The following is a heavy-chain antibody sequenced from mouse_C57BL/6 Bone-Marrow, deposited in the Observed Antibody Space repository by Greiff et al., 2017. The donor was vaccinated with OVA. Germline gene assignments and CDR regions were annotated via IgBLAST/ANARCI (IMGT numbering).Heavy chain of an antibody. CDR1: GFSLSTSGMG. V-gene: IGHV8-12*01. CDR2: IYWGDAT. Sequence: QVTLKESGPGILQSSQTLSLTCSFSGFSLSTSGMGVSWLRPPSGKGLEWLAHIYWGDATRYNPSLKSRLTISKDTSRNQVFLQITSVDTADTATYYCARREDSSGHGCAYRGQGTLVTDSA. J-gene: IGHJ3*01. CDR3: ARREDSSGHGCAY. D-gene: IGHD3-2*02.